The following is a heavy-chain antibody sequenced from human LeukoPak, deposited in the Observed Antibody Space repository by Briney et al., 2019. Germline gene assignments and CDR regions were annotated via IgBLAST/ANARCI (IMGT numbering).Heavy chain of an antibody. CDR1: GYTFTSYY. Sequence: ASVKVSCKASGYTFTSYYMHWVRQAPGQGLEWMGWINPNSGGTNYAQKFQGRVTMTRDTSISTAYMELSRLRSDDTAVYCCARARGPPYYYGSGNYYRGYYYFDYWGQGTLVTVSS. V-gene: IGHV1-2*02. CDR3: ARARGPPYYYGSGNYYRGYYYFDY. D-gene: IGHD3-10*01. J-gene: IGHJ4*02. CDR2: INPNSGGT.